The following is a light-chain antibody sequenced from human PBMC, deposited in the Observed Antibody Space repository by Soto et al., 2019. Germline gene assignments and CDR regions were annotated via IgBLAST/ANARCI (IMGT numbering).Light chain of an antibody. J-gene: IGLJ1*01. CDR3: GTWDSGLSSGQSV. CDR2: DNS. CDR1: GSNIGNNY. Sequence: QSVLTQPPSVSAAPGQRVTISCSGSGSNIGNNYVYWYQQLPGTAPKLLIYDNSKRLSGIPDRFSGSKSGTSATLAITGLQTGDEADYYCGTWDSGLSSGQSVFGSGTKLTVL. V-gene: IGLV1-51*01.